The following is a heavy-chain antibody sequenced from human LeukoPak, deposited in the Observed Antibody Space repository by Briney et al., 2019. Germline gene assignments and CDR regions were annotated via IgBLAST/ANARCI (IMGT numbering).Heavy chain of an antibody. V-gene: IGHV3-21*04. Sequence: GGSLRLSCAASGFTFSSYSMNWVRQAPGKGLEWVSSISSSSSYIYYADSVKGRFTISRDNAKNSLYLQMNSLRAEDTALYYCAKDRGVAGTFYYYYGMDVWGQGTTVTVSS. CDR1: GFTFSSYS. J-gene: IGHJ6*02. CDR2: ISSSSSYI. CDR3: AKDRGVAGTFYYYYGMDV. D-gene: IGHD6-19*01.